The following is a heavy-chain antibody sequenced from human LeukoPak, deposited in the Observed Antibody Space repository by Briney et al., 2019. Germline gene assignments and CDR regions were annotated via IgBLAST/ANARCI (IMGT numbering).Heavy chain of an antibody. V-gene: IGHV4-61*02. D-gene: IGHD3-3*01. Sequence: SETLSLTCTVSGGSISSGSYYWSCTQQSAGKGLEWIGRVCSGGGTNYNPSLKSRVTISVDTSKNQYSLNLTSVTAADTAVYYCARAIYDFWSGYYSDYWGQGTLVTVSS. J-gene: IGHJ4*02. CDR3: ARAIYDFWSGYYSDY. CDR1: GGSISSGSYY. CDR2: VCSGGGT.